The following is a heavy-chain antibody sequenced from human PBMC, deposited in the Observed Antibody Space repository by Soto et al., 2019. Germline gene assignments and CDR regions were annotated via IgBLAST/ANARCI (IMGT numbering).Heavy chain of an antibody. Sequence: ASVKVSCKASGYTFTSYGISCVRQAPGQGLEWMGWISAYNGNTNYAQKLQGRVTMTTDTSTSTAYMELRSLRSDDTAVYYCARDPYSSSWYPHYYYYYMDVWGKGTTVTVSS. CDR2: ISAYNGNT. V-gene: IGHV1-18*01. CDR1: GYTFTSYG. CDR3: ARDPYSSSWYPHYYYYYMDV. D-gene: IGHD6-13*01. J-gene: IGHJ6*03.